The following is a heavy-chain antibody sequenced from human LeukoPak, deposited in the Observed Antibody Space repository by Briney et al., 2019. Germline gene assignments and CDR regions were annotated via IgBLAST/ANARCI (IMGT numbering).Heavy chain of an antibody. J-gene: IGHJ4*02. V-gene: IGHV3-33*06. CDR3: AKERTNHALDY. CDR2: IWYDGSNK. CDR1: GFTFSSYG. D-gene: IGHD1/OR15-1a*01. Sequence: GGSLRLSCAASGFTFSSYGMHWVRQAPGKGLEWVAVIWYDGSNKYYADSVKGRFTISRDNSKNTLYLQMNSLRAEDTAVYYCAKERTNHALDYWGQGTLVTVSS.